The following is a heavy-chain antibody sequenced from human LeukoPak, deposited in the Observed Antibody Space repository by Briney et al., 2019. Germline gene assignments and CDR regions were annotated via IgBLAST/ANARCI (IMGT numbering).Heavy chain of an antibody. CDR1: GFTFSSYA. J-gene: IGHJ4*02. Sequence: GGSLRLSCAASGFTFSSYAMSWVRQAPGKGLEWVSAISGSGGSTYYADSVKGRFTISRDNSKNTLYLQMNSLRAEDTAGYYCANDKVYDYVWGSYRILDYWGQGTLVTVSS. CDR2: ISGSGGST. D-gene: IGHD3-16*02. V-gene: IGHV3-23*01. CDR3: ANDKVYDYVWGSYRILDY.